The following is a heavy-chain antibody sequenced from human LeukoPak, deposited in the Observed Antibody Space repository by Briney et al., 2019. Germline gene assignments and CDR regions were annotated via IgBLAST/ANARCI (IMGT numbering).Heavy chain of an antibody. J-gene: IGHJ6*02. CDR2: ISGDGGST. CDR3: AKNYYGSGSYYIYYYYYGMDV. D-gene: IGHD3-10*01. V-gene: IGHV3-43*02. CDR1: GFMFDDYA. Sequence: GGSLRLSCAASGFMFDDYAMHWVRQAPGKGLEWVSLISGDGGSTYYADSVKGRFTISRDNSKNSLYLQMNSLRTEDTALYYCAKNYYGSGSYYIYYYYYGMDVWGQGTTVTVSS.